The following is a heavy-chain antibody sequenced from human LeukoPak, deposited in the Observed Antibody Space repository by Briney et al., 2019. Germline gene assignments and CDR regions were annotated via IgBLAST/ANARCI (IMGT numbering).Heavy chain of an antibody. Sequence: ASVKVSCKVSGYTFTDYYMHWVQQAPGKGLEWMGLVDPEDGETIYAEKFQGRVTITADTSTDTAYMELSSLRSEDTAVYYCATGVDTAMAHFDYWDQGTLVTVSS. J-gene: IGHJ4*02. CDR2: VDPEDGET. CDR1: GYTFTDYY. D-gene: IGHD5-18*01. V-gene: IGHV1-69-2*01. CDR3: ATGVDTAMAHFDY.